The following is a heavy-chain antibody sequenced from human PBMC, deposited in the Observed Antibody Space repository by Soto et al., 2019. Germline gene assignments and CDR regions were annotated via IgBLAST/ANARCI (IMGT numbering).Heavy chain of an antibody. D-gene: IGHD5-12*01. CDR2: ISSSSSTI. CDR1: GFTFSSYS. J-gene: IGHJ6*02. CDR3: ARDGWLRLRGMDV. Sequence: EVQLVESGGGLVQPGGSLRLSCAASGFTFSSYSMNWVRQAPGKGLEWVSYISSSSSTIYYADSVKGRFTISRDNAKNSLYLQMNSLRAEDTAVYYCARDGWLRLRGMDVWGQGTTVTVSS. V-gene: IGHV3-48*01.